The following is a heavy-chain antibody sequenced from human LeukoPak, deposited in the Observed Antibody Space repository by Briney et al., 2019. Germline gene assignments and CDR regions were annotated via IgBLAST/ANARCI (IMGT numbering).Heavy chain of an antibody. CDR2: ISSSSSYI. D-gene: IGHD6-19*01. CDR3: ARESGIAVAGFDY. CDR1: GFTFSSYC. J-gene: IGHJ4*02. V-gene: IGHV3-21*01. Sequence: GGSLRLSCAASGFTFSSYCMDWVRRTPGKGLEWVSSISSSSSYIYYADSVKGRFTISRDNAKNSLYLQMNSLRAGDTGVYYCARESGIAVAGFDYWGQGTLVTVSS.